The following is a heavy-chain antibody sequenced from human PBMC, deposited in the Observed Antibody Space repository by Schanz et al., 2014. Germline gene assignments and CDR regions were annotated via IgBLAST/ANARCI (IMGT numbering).Heavy chain of an antibody. CDR1: GFTFSKYW. J-gene: IGHJ4*02. D-gene: IGHD5-12*01. CDR3: ASPSGYSDYGTYFDF. CDR2: IKQDGSEK. V-gene: IGHV3-7*02. Sequence: EVQLVESGGGLVQPGGSLRLSCGGSGFTFSKYWMSWVRQAPGKGLEWVANIKQDGSEKYYVDAVKGRFTISRDNAKNSLFLQMNSLRVEDTAVYYCASPSGYSDYGTYFDFWGQGTLVTVSS.